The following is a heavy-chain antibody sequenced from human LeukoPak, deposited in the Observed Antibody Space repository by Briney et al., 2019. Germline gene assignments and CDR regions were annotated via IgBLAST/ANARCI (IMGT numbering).Heavy chain of an antibody. CDR1: GGSISSGSYY. CDR2: IYTSGST. Sequence: SETLSLTCTVSGGSISSGSYYWSWIRQPAGKGLEWIGRIYTSGSTNYNPSLKSRVTISVDTSKNQFSLKLSSVTAADTAVCYCARGAYFYGSGINWFDPWGQGTLITVSS. D-gene: IGHD3-10*01. V-gene: IGHV4-61*02. J-gene: IGHJ5*02. CDR3: ARGAYFYGSGINWFDP.